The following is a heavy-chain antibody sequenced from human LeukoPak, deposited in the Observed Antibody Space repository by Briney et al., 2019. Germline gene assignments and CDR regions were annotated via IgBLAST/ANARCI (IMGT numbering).Heavy chain of an antibody. CDR3: ARGRSFSSPDAFDI. J-gene: IGHJ3*02. Sequence: AVKVSCKACGGTFITYASSWVRQAPGQGLEWMGGIIPIFGTTNYAQKFQGRVTITTDESTSTAYMELSSLRSEDTAVYYCARGRSFSSPDAFDIWGQGTMVTVSS. V-gene: IGHV1-69*05. D-gene: IGHD6-6*01. CDR2: IIPIFGTT. CDR1: GGTFITYA.